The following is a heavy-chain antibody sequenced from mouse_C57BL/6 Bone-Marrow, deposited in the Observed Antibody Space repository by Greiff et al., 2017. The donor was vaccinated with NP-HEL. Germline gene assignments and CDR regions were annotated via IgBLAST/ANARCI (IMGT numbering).Heavy chain of an antibody. CDR2: INPSSGYT. D-gene: IGHD2-10*02. CDR1: GYTFTSYW. CDR3: ARVSHLYGNYCSWFAY. J-gene: IGHJ3*01. Sequence: QVQLQQSGAELAKPGASVKLSCKASGYTFTSYWMHWVKQRPGQGLEWIGYINPSSGYTKYNQKFKDKATLTADKSSSTAYMQLSSLTYEDSAVYYCARVSHLYGNYCSWFAYWGQGTLVTVSA. V-gene: IGHV1-7*01.